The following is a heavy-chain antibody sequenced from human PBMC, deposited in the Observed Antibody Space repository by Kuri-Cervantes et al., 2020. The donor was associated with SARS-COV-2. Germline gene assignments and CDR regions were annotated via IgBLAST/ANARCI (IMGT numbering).Heavy chain of an antibody. CDR3: ASTGWVSGGSGYYYYMDV. CDR1: GGSISSSSYY. D-gene: IGHD1-1*01. V-gene: IGHV4-61*02. Sequence: SCTVSGGSISSSSYYWSWIRQPAGKGLEWIGRIYTSGSTNYNPSLKSRVTISVDTSKNQFSLKLSSVTAADTAVYYCASTGWVSGGSGYYYYMDVWGKGTTVTVSS. J-gene: IGHJ6*03. CDR2: IYTSGST.